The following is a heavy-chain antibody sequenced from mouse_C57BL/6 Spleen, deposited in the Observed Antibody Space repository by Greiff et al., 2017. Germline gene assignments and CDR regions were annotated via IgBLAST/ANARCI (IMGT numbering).Heavy chain of an antibody. Sequence: VQLQQSGAELVRPGASVTLSCKASGYTFTDYEMHWVKQTPVHGLEWIGAIEPETGGTAYNQKFKGKAIRTADKSSSTAYMELRSLTSEDSAVYYCTRGSYYGSSDYWGQGTTLTVSS. D-gene: IGHD1-1*01. V-gene: IGHV1-15*01. CDR1: GYTFTDYE. CDR3: TRGSYYGSSDY. J-gene: IGHJ2*01. CDR2: IEPETGGT.